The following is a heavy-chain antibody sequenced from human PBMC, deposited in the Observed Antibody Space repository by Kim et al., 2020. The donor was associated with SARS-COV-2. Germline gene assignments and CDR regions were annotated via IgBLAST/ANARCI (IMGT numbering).Heavy chain of an antibody. CDR3: AKEKTASTLNNWFDP. Sequence: GGSLRLSCEASGFSFSSYGMHWVRQAPGKGLEWMAVISYDGSKKYYADSVKGRFTISRDNSENTLYLQMNSLRGDDTAVYFCAKEKTASTLNNWFDPWGQGTLVTVSS. D-gene: IGHD4-4*01. V-gene: IGHV3-30*18. CDR2: ISYDGSKK. CDR1: GFSFSSYG. J-gene: IGHJ5*02.